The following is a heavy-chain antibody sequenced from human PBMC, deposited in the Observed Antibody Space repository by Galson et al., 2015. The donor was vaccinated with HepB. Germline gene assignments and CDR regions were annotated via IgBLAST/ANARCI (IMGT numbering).Heavy chain of an antibody. D-gene: IGHD2-21*02. CDR2: INPSGGST. Sequence: VSCKASGYTFTSYYMHWVRQAPGQGLEWMGIINPSGGSTSYAQKLQGRVTMTRDTSTSTVYMELSSLRSEDTAVYYCARQGSGDLGGFDPWGQGTLVTVSS. V-gene: IGHV1-46*04. J-gene: IGHJ5*02. CDR3: ARQGSGDLGGFDP. CDR1: GYTFTSYY.